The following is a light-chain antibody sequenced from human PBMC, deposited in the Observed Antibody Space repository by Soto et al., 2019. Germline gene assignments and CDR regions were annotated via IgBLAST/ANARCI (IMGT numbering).Light chain of an antibody. CDR1: QSISSW. V-gene: IGKV1-5*01. CDR3: QEYNSYSDT. J-gene: IGKJ2*01. CDR2: DAS. Sequence: DMQMTQSPSTLSASVGDRVTITCRASQSISSWLAWYQQKPRKSPKLLIYDASRLVSRGPSRFIGSGSATEFTLTISSLQPDDFSTYYCQEYNSYSDTFGQGAKLEFK.